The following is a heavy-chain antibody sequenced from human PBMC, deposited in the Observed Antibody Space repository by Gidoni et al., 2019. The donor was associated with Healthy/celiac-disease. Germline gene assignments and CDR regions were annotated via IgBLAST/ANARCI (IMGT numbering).Heavy chain of an antibody. J-gene: IGHJ6*02. D-gene: IGHD3-3*01. CDR3: TRDLGYYDFWSGYYAQDYYYGMDV. CDR1: GFTFGDYA. CDR2: IRSKAYGGTT. Sequence: EVQLVESGGGLVKPGRSLRLSCTASGFTFGDYAMSWFRQAPGKGLEWVGFIRSKAYGGTTEYAASVKGRFTISRDDSKSIAYLQMNSLKTEDTAVYYCTRDLGYYDFWSGYYAQDYYYGMDVWGQGTTVTVSS. V-gene: IGHV3-49*05.